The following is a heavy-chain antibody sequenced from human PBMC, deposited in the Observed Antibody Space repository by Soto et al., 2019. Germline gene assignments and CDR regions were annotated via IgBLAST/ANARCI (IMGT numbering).Heavy chain of an antibody. J-gene: IGHJ4*02. CDR3: AREIYRDKRIDY. CDR2: IYYSGST. V-gene: IGHV4-31*03. CDR1: GGSISSGGYY. Sequence: QVQLQESGPGLVKPSQTLSLTCTVSGGSISSGGYYWSWIRQHPGKGLEWIGYIYYSGSTYYNPSLERRVTISVDTSKNQFSLKLSSVTAADTAVYYCAREIYRDKRIDYWGQGTLVTVSS. D-gene: IGHD4-4*01.